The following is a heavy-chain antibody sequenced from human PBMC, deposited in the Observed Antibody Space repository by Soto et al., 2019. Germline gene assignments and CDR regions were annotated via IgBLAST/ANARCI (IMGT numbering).Heavy chain of an antibody. V-gene: IGHV3-23*01. CDR1: GFTFGSHV. Sequence: EVQLLESGGDLVQPGGSLRLSCAASGFTFGSHVMNWVRQAPGKGLEWVSTIASSGAPTYYADSVKGRFTISRDNSKNTLYLQMNSLRDEDTAVYFCAKAVELTTPIGTLKFFDYWGQGALVTVSS. CDR3: AKAVELTTPIGTLKFFDY. CDR2: IASSGAPT. D-gene: IGHD4-4*01. J-gene: IGHJ4*02.